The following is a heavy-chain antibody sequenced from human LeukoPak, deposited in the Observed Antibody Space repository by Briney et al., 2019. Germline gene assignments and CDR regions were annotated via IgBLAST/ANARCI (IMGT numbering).Heavy chain of an antibody. CDR1: GFTFSSYW. D-gene: IGHD5-12*01. V-gene: IGHV3-43*01. Sequence: GGSLRLSCEASGFTFSSYWMHWVRQAPGKGLEWVSLINWDGGSTYYADSVKARFTISRDNSKNSLYLQMDSLTTEDTAFYYCAKGDVDSPMNFYHWGQGTLVTVSS. CDR3: AKGDVDSPMNFYH. J-gene: IGHJ4*02. CDR2: INWDGGST.